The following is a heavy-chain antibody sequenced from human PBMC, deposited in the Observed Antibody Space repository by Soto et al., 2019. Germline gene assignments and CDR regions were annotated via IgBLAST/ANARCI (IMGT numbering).Heavy chain of an antibody. J-gene: IGHJ3*01. V-gene: IGHV4-59*03. CDR3: ACYHDFWSGHADVFAV. CDR1: GGSISSDY. D-gene: IGHD3-3*01. Sequence: SENLSLTCTVSGGSISSDYWSWFRQPPGKGLEWIGYIYYSGITYYNPSLKSRLTISLDTSKNQFSLDLSSVTAADTAVYYCACYHDFWSGHADVFAVCGRRTTVTGSS. CDR2: IYYSGIT.